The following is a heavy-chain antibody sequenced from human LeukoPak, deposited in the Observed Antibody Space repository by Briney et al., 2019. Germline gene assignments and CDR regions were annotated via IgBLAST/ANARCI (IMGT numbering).Heavy chain of an antibody. CDR1: GFTFSNAW. D-gene: IGHD2-21*02. Sequence: GGSLNRSCAASGFTFSNAWMSWVRQAPGKGLEWVGRIKSKTDGGTTDYAAPVKGRFTISRDDSKNTLYLQMNSLKTEDTAVYYCTTDMGYCGGDSSGFLDYWGQGSLVTVSS. CDR3: TTDMGYCGGDSSGFLDY. V-gene: IGHV3-15*01. CDR2: IKSKTDGGTT. J-gene: IGHJ4*02.